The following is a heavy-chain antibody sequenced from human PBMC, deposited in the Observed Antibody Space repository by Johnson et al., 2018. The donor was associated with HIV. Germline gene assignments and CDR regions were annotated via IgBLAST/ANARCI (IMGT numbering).Heavy chain of an antibody. CDR3: ARANTGRGAFDI. J-gene: IGHJ3*02. V-gene: IGHV3-23*04. CDR1: GFTFDDYA. D-gene: IGHD1-14*01. Sequence: VQLVESGGGLVKPGGSLRLSCAASGFTFDDYAMHWVRQAPGKGLEWVSAISGSGGATYYADSVKGRFTISRDNSKNTLYLQMNSLRADDTAVYYCARANTGRGAFDIWGQGTMVTVSS. CDR2: ISGSGGAT.